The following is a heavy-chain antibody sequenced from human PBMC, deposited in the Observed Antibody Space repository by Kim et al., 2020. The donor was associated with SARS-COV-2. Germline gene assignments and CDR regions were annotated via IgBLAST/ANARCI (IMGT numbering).Heavy chain of an antibody. V-gene: IGHV2-5*02. J-gene: IGHJ4*01. Sequence: SGPTLVNPTQTLTLTCSFSGFSLSASGVGVGWIRQPPGKALEWLGFIYCDDDNSYSPSLKSRLIITKATSNNQVDLTMTNMDPVDTATDYCARRLPGYSYVFDYWGQGTLVTVSS. CDR1: GFSLSASGVG. CDR3: ARRLPGYSYVFDY. CDR2: IYCDDDN. D-gene: IGHD5-18*01.